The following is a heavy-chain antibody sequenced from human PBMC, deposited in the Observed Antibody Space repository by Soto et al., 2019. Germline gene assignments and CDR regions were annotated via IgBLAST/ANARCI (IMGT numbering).Heavy chain of an antibody. V-gene: IGHV3-23*01. CDR2: ISDSGGST. J-gene: IGHJ4*02. CDR3: AKDSNKYSSSLRGRYFDY. CDR1: GFTFSSYA. Sequence: GGSLKLSCAASGFTFSSYAMSWVRQAPGKGLEWVSAISDSGGSTYYADSVKGRFTISRDNSKNTLYLQMNSLRAEDTAVYYCAKDSNKYSSSLRGRYFDYWGQGIGVTVSS. D-gene: IGHD4-4*01.